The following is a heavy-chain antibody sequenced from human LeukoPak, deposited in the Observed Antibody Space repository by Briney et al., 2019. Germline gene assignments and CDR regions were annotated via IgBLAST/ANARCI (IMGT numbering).Heavy chain of an antibody. Sequence: TSVKVSCKASGYTFTGYFMHWVRQAPGQELEWMGWINPNSGGTNYSQKSQGRVSMTRDTTWSTADMELSRLRSDDTAVYYCAKDDYGDYSWFDPWGQGTLVTVSS. D-gene: IGHD4-17*01. CDR1: GYTFTGYF. CDR3: AKDDYGDYSWFDP. V-gene: IGHV1-2*02. J-gene: IGHJ5*02. CDR2: INPNSGGT.